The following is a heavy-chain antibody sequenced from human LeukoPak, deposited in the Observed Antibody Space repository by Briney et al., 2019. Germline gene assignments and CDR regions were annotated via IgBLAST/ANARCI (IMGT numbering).Heavy chain of an antibody. CDR2: ISASSSTI. V-gene: IGHV3-48*02. J-gene: IGHJ4*02. CDR3: ARAGWSDY. D-gene: IGHD2-8*01. Sequence: GGSPRLSCAASGFTFSNYALSWGRQAPGKGLEWVSFISASSSTINYADSVMGRFTISRDNAKNSLYLQMNSLRDEDTAVYYCARAGWSDYWGQGTLVTVSS. CDR1: GFTFSNYA.